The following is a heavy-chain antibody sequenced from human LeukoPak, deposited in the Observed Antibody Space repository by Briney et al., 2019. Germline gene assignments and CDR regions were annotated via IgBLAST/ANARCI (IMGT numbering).Heavy chain of an antibody. J-gene: IGHJ4*02. CDR3: ARESSGYYLFFDY. CDR1: GGTFSSYA. V-gene: IGHV1-69*05. CDR2: IIPIFGTA. D-gene: IGHD3-22*01. Sequence: SVKVSCKASGGTFSSYAISWVRQAPGQGLEWMGGIIPIFGTANYAQKFQGRVTITTDESTSTAYMELSSLRSEDTAVYYCARESSGYYLFFDYWGQGTLVTVSS.